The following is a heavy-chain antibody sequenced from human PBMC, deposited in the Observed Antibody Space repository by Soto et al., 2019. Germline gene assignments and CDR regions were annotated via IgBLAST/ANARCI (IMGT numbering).Heavy chain of an antibody. V-gene: IGHV4-31*03. J-gene: IGHJ6*02. CDR3: ARGSTYWSIAAHGMDV. Sequence: QVQLQESGPGLVKPSQTLSLTCTVSGGSISSGGYYWSWIRQHPGKGREWIGYIYYSGGTYYNPSLKSRVTISVDSSKNQFSLKLSSVTAADTAVYYCARGSTYWSIAAHGMDVWGQGTTVTASS. CDR1: GGSISSGGYY. CDR2: IYYSGGT. D-gene: IGHD6-6*01.